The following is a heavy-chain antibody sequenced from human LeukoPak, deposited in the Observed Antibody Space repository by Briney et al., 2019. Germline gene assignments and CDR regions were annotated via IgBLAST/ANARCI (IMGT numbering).Heavy chain of an antibody. D-gene: IGHD3-9*01. CDR1: GFTFSSYG. V-gene: IGHV3-30*02. J-gene: IGHJ4*02. CDR3: AKGEQDLRYFDWLLPSFDY. CDR2: IRYDGSNK. Sequence: GGSLRLSCAASGFTFSSYGMHWVRQAPGKGLEWVAFIRYDGSNKYYADSVKGRFTISRDNSKNTLYLQMNSLRAEDTAVYYCAKGEQDLRYFDWLLPSFDYWGQGTLVTVSS.